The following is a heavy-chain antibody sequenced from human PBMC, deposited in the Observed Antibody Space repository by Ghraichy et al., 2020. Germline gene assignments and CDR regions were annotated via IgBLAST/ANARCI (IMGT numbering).Heavy chain of an antibody. V-gene: IGHV4-30-4*08. D-gene: IGHD4-17*01. Sequence: SETLSLTCTVSGGSISSGDYYWSWIRQPPGKGLEWIGYIYYSGSTYYNPSLKSRVTISVDTSQNQFSLKLCPVTAADTAVHDCARGNGDYDYYYYYYMDVWGKGTTVTVSS. CDR2: IYYSGST. J-gene: IGHJ6*03. CDR1: GGSISSGDYY. CDR3: ARGNGDYDYYYYYYMDV.